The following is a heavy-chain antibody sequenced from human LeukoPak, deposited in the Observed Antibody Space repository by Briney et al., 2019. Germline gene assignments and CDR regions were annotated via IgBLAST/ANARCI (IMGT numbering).Heavy chain of an antibody. D-gene: IGHD4-17*01. CDR3: ARDYADYVGYFFFDY. Sequence: PGGSLRLSCAASGFNFNKYAMNWVGQAPGKGLEEVSSISGGGETTYYADSAKGRFTISRDNSQNTLYLQMNSLRAEDTAVYYCARDYADYVGYFFFDYWGQGTLVTVSS. V-gene: IGHV3-23*01. J-gene: IGHJ4*02. CDR2: ISGGGETT. CDR1: GFNFNKYA.